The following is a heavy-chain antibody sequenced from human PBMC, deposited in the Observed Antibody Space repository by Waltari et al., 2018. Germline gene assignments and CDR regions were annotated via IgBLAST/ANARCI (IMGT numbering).Heavy chain of an antibody. V-gene: IGHV3-74*03. CDR2: IESDERRN. CDR3: VRDEPGDGLDY. D-gene: IGHD7-27*01. CDR1: GFTFSTYW. J-gene: IGHJ4*02. Sequence: EVQLVESGGALVQPGGSLRLSCATSGFTFSTYWMHWVRQAPGKGLMGVAHIESDERRNTYAEPVKGRFTISRDNAKNTVYLQMNSLRDDDTAVYYGVRDEPGDGLDYWGQGTLVTVSS.